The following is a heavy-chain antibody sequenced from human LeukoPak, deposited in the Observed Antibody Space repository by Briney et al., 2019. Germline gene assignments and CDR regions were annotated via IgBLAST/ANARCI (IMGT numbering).Heavy chain of an antibody. CDR2: INYHSQPT. D-gene: IGHD6-19*01. CDR3: AKDHTVAGLDY. J-gene: IGHJ4*02. Sequence: PGGSLRLSCTASGFTFSTFHMHWVRQAPGKGLEWVSYINYHSQPTYYADSVKGRFTISRDNAKNSLYLQMNSLRAEDTALYYCAKDHTVAGLDYWGQGTLVTVSS. CDR1: GFTFSTFH. V-gene: IGHV3-48*04.